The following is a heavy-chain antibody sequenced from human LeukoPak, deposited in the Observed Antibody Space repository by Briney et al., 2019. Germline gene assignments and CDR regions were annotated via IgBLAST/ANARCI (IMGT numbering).Heavy chain of an antibody. V-gene: IGHV3-30*04. Sequence: PGGSLRLPCAASGFSFNMFPMHWVRQAPGKGLECVAVISYDGNNKYYADSVNGRFTISRDNSKNTLFLQMNSLRTEDTAIYHCARGGNWGYFDYWGQGTLVTVSS. CDR2: ISYDGNNK. CDR3: ARGGNWGYFDY. CDR1: GFSFNMFP. D-gene: IGHD7-27*01. J-gene: IGHJ4*02.